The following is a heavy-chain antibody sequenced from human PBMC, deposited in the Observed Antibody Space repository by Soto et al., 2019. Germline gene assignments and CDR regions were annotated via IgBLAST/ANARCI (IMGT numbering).Heavy chain of an antibody. CDR1: GFTSSSYS. J-gene: IGHJ6*02. CDR3: AREVCCSTSTSYGMDV. CDR2: ITSSGTHI. D-gene: IGHD2-2*01. V-gene: IGHV3-21*01. Sequence: GGSLRLSCAASGFTSSSYSMNWVRQAPGKGLEWVSSITSSGTHIYYADSLKGRFTISRDNAKNSLFLQMNSLRAEDTAVYYCAREVCCSTSTSYGMDVWGQGTTVTVSS.